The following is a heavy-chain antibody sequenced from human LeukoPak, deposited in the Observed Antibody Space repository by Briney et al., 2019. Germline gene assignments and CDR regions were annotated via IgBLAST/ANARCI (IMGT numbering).Heavy chain of an antibody. D-gene: IGHD3-3*01. CDR1: GGSISSGGYY. CDR2: IYDSGSA. V-gene: IGHV4-31*03. Sequence: SETLSLTCTVSGGSISSGGYYWSWIRQHPGKGLEWIGYIYDSGSAYYNPSLKSRVTISVDTSNNQFSLNLSSVTAADTAVYYCASQVTIFGGGKYFDYWGQGTLVTVSS. J-gene: IGHJ4*02. CDR3: ASQVTIFGGGKYFDY.